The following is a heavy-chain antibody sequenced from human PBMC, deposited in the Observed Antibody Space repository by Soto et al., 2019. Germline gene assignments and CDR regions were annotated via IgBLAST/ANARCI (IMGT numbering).Heavy chain of an antibody. V-gene: IGHV4-30-4*01. D-gene: IGHD6-13*01. CDR3: ARVRGVAAGIRTFDY. CDR1: GGSISSGDYY. J-gene: IGHJ4*02. CDR2: IYYTGST. Sequence: SQTLSLTCTVSGGSISSGDYYWSWVRLPPGKGLEWIGYIYYTGSTYYNPSLKSRVTISIDTSRNQFSLKLTSVTAADTAMYYCARVRGVAAGIRTFDYWGQGTLVTVSS.